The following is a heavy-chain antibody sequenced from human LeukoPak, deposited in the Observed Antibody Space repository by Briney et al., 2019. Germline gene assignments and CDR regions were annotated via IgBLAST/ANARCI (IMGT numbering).Heavy chain of an antibody. V-gene: IGHV1-69*05. Sequence: SVKVSCKASGGTFSSYAISWVRQAPGQGLEWMGGIIPIFGTANYAQKFQGRVTITTDESASTAYMELSSLRSEDTAVYYCASLDDYYDSSGYYYPFDYWGQGTLVTVSS. CDR3: ASLDDYYDSSGYYYPFDY. J-gene: IGHJ4*02. CDR2: IIPIFGTA. CDR1: GGTFSSYA. D-gene: IGHD3-22*01.